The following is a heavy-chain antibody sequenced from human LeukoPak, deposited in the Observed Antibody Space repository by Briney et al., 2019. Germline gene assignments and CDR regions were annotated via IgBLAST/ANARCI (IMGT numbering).Heavy chain of an antibody. CDR1: GGSFSGYY. CDR3: ARGPRQNSSFYV. D-gene: IGHD6-19*01. J-gene: IGHJ4*02. CDR2: INHSGST. Sequence: PSESLSLTCAVYGGSFSGYYWSWIRQPPGKGLEWIGEINHSGSTNYNPSLKSRVTISVDTSKNRFSLKLSSVTAADTAVYYCARGPRQNSSFYVWGQGTVDNVSS. V-gene: IGHV4-34*01.